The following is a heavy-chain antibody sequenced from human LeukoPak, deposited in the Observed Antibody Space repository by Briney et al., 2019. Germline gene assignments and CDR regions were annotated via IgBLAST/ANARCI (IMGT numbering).Heavy chain of an antibody. Sequence: GGSLRLSCAASGFTFSSYSMNWVRQAPGKGLEWVSSISSSSSYIYYADSVKGRFTISRDNAKNSLYLQMNSLRAEDTAVYYCARETGEVRGVIFFDYWGQGTLVTVSS. V-gene: IGHV3-21*01. D-gene: IGHD3-10*01. J-gene: IGHJ4*02. CDR3: ARETGEVRGVIFFDY. CDR2: ISSSSSYI. CDR1: GFTFSSYS.